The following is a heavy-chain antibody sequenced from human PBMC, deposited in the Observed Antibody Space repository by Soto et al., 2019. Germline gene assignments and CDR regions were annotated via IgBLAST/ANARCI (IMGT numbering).Heavy chain of an antibody. V-gene: IGHV1-18*01. D-gene: IGHD2-15*01. CDR2: ISAYNGNT. Sequence: ASVKVSCKASGYTFTSYGISWLRQAPGQGLEWMGWISAYNGNTNYAQKLQGRVTMTTDTSTSTAYMELRSLRSDDTAVYYCARRSGGSDYYYYYMDVWGKGTTVTVSS. CDR1: GYTFTSYG. J-gene: IGHJ6*03. CDR3: ARRSGGSDYYYYYMDV.